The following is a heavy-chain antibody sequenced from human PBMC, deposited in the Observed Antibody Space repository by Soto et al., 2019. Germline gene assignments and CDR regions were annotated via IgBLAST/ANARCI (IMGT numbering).Heavy chain of an antibody. CDR2: ISAYNGNT. CDR3: ASGWFGEFVYQFDY. V-gene: IGHV1-18*01. D-gene: IGHD3-10*01. Sequence: QVQLVQSGAEVKKPGASVKVSCKPSGYTFTSYGITWVRQAPGQGLERMGWISAYNGNTNYAQKFQGRVTMTTDTSTSTAYVELRSLGSDDTAVYYCASGWFGEFVYQFDYWGQGALDTDSS. CDR1: GYTFTSYG. J-gene: IGHJ4*02.